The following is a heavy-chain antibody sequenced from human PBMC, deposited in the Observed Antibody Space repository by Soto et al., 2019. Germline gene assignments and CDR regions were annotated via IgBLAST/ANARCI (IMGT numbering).Heavy chain of an antibody. D-gene: IGHD2-15*01. CDR2: INHSGST. CDR1: GGSFSGYY. CDR3: ARGSNFVVVVAATNWFDP. Sequence: QVQLQQWGAGLLKPSETLSLTCAVYGGSFSGYYWTWIRQPPGKGLEWIGEINHSGSTNYNPSLKGRVTITGGTFKDPFSLKARLVAGADTAVYYCARGSNFVVVVAATNWFDPWGQGTLVTVSS. V-gene: IGHV4-34*01. J-gene: IGHJ5*02.